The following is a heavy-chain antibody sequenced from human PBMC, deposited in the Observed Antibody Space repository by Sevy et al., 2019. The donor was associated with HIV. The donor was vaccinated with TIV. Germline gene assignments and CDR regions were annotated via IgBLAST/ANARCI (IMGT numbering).Heavy chain of an antibody. J-gene: IGHJ3*02. Sequence: GGSLRLSCTASGFTFSSYAMSWVRQAPGKGLEWVSAISGSGGSTYYADSVKGRFTISGDNSKNTLYLQMNSLRAEDTAVYYCAKDKFYSGGSCCDAFDIWGQGTMVTVSS. V-gene: IGHV3-23*01. CDR1: GFTFSSYA. CDR2: ISGSGGST. D-gene: IGHD2-15*01. CDR3: AKDKFYSGGSCCDAFDI.